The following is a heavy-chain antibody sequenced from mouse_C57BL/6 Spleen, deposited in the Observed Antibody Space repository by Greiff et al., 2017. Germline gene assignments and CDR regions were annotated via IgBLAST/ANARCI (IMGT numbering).Heavy chain of an antibody. Sequence: VQLQQSGAELVRPGASVTLSCKASGYTFTDYEMHWVEQTPVPGLEWIGAIDPETGGTAYNQKFKGKAILTADKSSSTAYMELRSLTSEDSAVYYCTRDSNYAMDYWGQGTSVTVSS. D-gene: IGHD2-5*01. CDR3: TRDSNYAMDY. J-gene: IGHJ4*01. CDR1: GYTFTDYE. CDR2: IDPETGGT. V-gene: IGHV1-15*01.